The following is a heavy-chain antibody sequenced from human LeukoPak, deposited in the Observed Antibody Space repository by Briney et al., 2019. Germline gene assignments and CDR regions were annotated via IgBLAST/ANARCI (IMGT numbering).Heavy chain of an antibody. J-gene: IGHJ5*02. CDR1: GYIFTSYA. V-gene: IGHV7-4-1*02. CDR2: INTNTGNP. CDR3: AREGGSSGYSYGYNWFAP. Sequence: VASVKVSCKASGYIFTSYAMNWVRQAPGQGLEWMGWINTNTGNPTYAQGFTGRFVFSLDTSVDTAYLQISSLKVDDTAVYYCAREGGSSGYSYGYNWFAPWGQGTLVTVSS. D-gene: IGHD5-18*01.